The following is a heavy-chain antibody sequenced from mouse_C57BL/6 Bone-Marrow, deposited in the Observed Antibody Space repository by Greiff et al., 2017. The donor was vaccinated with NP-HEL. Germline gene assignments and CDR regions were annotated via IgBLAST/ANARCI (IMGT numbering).Heavy chain of an antibody. Sequence: EVKLMESGGGLVQPGESLKLSCESNEYEFPSHDMSWVRKTPEKRLELVAAINSDGGSTYYPDTMERRFIISRDNTKKTLYLQMSSLRSEDTALYYCARHGGSDYVSPWFAYWGQGTLVTVSA. V-gene: IGHV5-2*01. J-gene: IGHJ3*01. CDR1: EYEFPSHD. CDR2: INSDGGST. CDR3: ARHGGSDYVSPWFAY. D-gene: IGHD2-4*01.